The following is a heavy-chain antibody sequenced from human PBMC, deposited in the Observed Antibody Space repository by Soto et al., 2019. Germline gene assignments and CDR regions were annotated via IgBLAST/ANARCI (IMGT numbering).Heavy chain of an antibody. Sequence: QEQLVPSGAEVTKPGSSVKVSCKASGGIFSSYAISWVRQAPGQGLEWMGGIIPIFGTANYAQQFQVRVTITVGESTNTVYMDLSSLTSADTAIYYWARGGSGYVLFNEFWGQGTLVTVSS. V-gene: IGHV1-69*01. CDR2: IIPIFGTA. CDR3: ARGGSGYVLFNEF. CDR1: GGIFSSYA. D-gene: IGHD3-22*01. J-gene: IGHJ4*02.